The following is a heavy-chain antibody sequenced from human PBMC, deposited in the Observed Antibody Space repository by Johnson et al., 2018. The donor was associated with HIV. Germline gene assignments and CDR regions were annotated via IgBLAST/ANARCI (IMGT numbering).Heavy chain of an antibody. J-gene: IGHJ3*01. CDR1: GFTVSSNY. V-gene: IGHV3-53*01. D-gene: IGHD1-26*01. CDR2: IYSGGTT. CDR3: ARESANSGRYSVAFDV. Sequence: MQLVESGGGLIQPGGSLRLSCAASGFTVSSNYMSWVRQAPGKGLEWVSVIYSGGTTYYADSVKGRFTISRDNSKNTLYLQMNSLRAEDTAVYYCARESANSGRYSVAFDVWGQGTMVIVSS.